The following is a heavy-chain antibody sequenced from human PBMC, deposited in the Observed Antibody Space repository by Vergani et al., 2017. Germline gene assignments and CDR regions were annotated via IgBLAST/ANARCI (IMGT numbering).Heavy chain of an antibody. CDR3: AKAKPRNSGYDYLYYYRAMDV. J-gene: IGHJ6*02. Sequence: EVQLLESGGDLVQPGGSLRLSCAASGFTFNHYAMNWVRQAPGKGLEWVSGISGSGGSTYYAGSVKGRFTISRDSSKNTLYLQMNSLLAGDTAVYYCAKAKPRNSGYDYLYYYRAMDVCGQGTTVTVSS. CDR1: GFTFNHYA. CDR2: ISGSGGST. D-gene: IGHD5-12*01. V-gene: IGHV3-23*01.